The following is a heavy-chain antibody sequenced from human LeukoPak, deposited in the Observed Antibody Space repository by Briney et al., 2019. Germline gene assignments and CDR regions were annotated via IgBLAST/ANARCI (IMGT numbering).Heavy chain of an antibody. CDR1: GGSFSGYY. D-gene: IGHD6-13*01. J-gene: IGHJ4*02. Sequence: KPSETLSLTCAVYGGSFSGYYWSWIRQPPGKGLEWIGEINHSGSTNYNPSLKSRVTISVDTSKNQFSLELSSVTAADTAVYYCARDSSSWTLSTFDYWGQGTLVTVSS. V-gene: IGHV4-34*01. CDR2: INHSGST. CDR3: ARDSSSWTLSTFDY.